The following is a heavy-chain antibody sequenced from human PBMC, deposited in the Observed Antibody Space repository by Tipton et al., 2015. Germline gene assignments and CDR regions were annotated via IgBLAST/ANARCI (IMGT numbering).Heavy chain of an antibody. CDR1: GGSINTNSYY. CDR3: ARVYGGSYLGQFDY. D-gene: IGHD1-26*01. CDR2: IFYGGNN. V-gene: IGHV4-39*01. J-gene: IGHJ4*02. Sequence: LRLSCTVSGGSINTNSYYWGWIXKPQGMGLEWIGSIFYGGNNFYTPSLQSRVTISVHTSKNQFSLKLYSVTAADTAVYYCARVYGGSYLGQFDYWGQGTLVTVSS.